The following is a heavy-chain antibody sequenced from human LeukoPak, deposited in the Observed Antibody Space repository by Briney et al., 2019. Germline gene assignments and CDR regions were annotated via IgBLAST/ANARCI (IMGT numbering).Heavy chain of an antibody. Sequence: GASVKVSCKASGYTFTGYYMHWVRQAPGQGLEWVGRINPNSGDTNYAQKFQGRVTMTRDTSISTAYMELSRLRSDDTAVYYCAVVVVAANAFDYWGQGTLVTVSS. CDR1: GYTFTGYY. J-gene: IGHJ4*02. V-gene: IGHV1-2*06. D-gene: IGHD2-15*01. CDR3: AVVVVAANAFDY. CDR2: INPNSGDT.